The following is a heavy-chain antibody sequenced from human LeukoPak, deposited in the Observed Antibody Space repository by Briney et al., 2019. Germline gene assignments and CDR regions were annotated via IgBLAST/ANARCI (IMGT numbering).Heavy chain of an antibody. V-gene: IGHV3-30*02. Sequence: GGSLRLSCAASGFTFSSYGMHWVRQAPGKGLEWVAFIRYDGSNKYYADSVKGRFTISRDNSKNTLYLQMNSLRAEDTAVYYCAKEARCSSTSCYPNRPASDYWGQGTLVTVSS. J-gene: IGHJ4*02. CDR1: GFTFSSYG. D-gene: IGHD2-2*01. CDR2: IRYDGSNK. CDR3: AKEARCSSTSCYPNRPASDY.